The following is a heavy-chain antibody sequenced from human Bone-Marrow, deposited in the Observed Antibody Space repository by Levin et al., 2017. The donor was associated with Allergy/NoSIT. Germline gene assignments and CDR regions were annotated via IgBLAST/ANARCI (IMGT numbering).Heavy chain of an antibody. Sequence: GESLKISCAASGFAFSTYNMDWVRQAPGKGLEWVSSISSNSAYTYHADSVKGRFTISRDNAVNSLFLQMNSLRAEDTAVYYCARLCDHKSPSDFWGRGTLVTVSS. CDR2: ISSNSAYT. D-gene: IGHD2-21*01. J-gene: IGHJ4*02. V-gene: IGHV3-21*01. CDR1: GFAFSTYN. CDR3: ARLCDHKSPSDF.